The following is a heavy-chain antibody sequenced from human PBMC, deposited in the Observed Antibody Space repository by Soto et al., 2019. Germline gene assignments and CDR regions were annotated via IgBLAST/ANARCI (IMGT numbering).Heavy chain of an antibody. CDR1: GFTFSRYS. D-gene: IGHD4-17*01. V-gene: IGHV3-33*01. CDR2: IWSHGNNQ. J-gene: IGHJ4*02. CDR3: VSDYGYYKFDH. Sequence: QVQLVESGGGVVQPGRSLRLSCAASGFTFSRYSMQWVRLAPGKGLEWVAAIWSHGNNQYYVDSVKGRFTISRDNSKNTMYLQMNSLRDEDTAVYYCVSDYGYYKFDHWGLGTLVTVSS.